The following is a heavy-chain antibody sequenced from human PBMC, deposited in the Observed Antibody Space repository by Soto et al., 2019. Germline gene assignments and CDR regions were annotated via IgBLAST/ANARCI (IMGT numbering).Heavy chain of an antibody. CDR2: IYSGGST. D-gene: IGHD3-16*01. Sequence: GGSLRLSCAASGFTVSSNYMSWVRQAPGKGLEWVSVIYSGGSTYYADSVKGRLTISRDNSKNTLYLQMNSLRAEDTAVYYCATTMITPTYYYSMDVWGKGTTVTVSS. J-gene: IGHJ6*03. CDR1: GFTVSSNY. CDR3: ATTMITPTYYYSMDV. V-gene: IGHV3-66*01.